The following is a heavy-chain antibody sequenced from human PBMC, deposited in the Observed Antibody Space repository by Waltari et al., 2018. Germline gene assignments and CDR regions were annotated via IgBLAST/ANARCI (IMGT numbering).Heavy chain of an antibody. CDR1: EFSVTANY. V-gene: IGHV3-53*04. CDR2: INPDGST. Sequence: EMQLVQSGGGLVQPGVSLRLSGNVSEFSVTANYLTWVRQTPGKGLKWVSVINPDGSTDYADSVKGRFSISRHQSENTVYLEMNSVRPEDTGVYFCARELGLFVDPWGQGSQVIVSS. CDR3: ARELGLFVDP. J-gene: IGHJ5*02. D-gene: IGHD3-16*01.